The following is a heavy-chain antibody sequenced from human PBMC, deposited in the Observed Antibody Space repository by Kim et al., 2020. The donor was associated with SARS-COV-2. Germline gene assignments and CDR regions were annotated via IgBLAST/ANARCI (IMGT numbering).Heavy chain of an antibody. CDR3: ARNTLAVVGQWLESGFDY. D-gene: IGHD6-19*01. CDR2: IIPIFGTA. V-gene: IGHV1-69*13. CDR1: GGTFSSYA. Sequence: SVKVSCKASGGTFSSYAISWVRQAPGQGLEWMGGIIPIFGTANYAQKFQGRVTITADESTSTAYMELSSLRSEDTAVYYCARNTLAVVGQWLESGFDYWGQGTLVTVSS. J-gene: IGHJ4*02.